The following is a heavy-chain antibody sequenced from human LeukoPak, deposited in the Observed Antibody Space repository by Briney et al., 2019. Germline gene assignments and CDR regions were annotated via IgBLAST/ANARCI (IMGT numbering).Heavy chain of an antibody. J-gene: IGHJ4*02. CDR2: IYYSGST. D-gene: IGHD2-2*01. Sequence: SXTLSLTCTVSGGSISSSSYYWGWIRQPPGKGLEWIESIYYSGSTYYNPSLKSRVTISVDTSKNQFSLKLSSVTAADTAVYYCARQDCSSTSCYLDYWGQGTLVTVSS. CDR1: GGSISSSSYY. V-gene: IGHV4-39*01. CDR3: ARQDCSSTSCYLDY.